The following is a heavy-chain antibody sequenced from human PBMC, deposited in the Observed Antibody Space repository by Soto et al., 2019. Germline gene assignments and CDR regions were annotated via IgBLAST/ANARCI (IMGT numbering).Heavy chain of an antibody. J-gene: IGHJ4*02. CDR2: MYSGAST. D-gene: IGHD5-18*01. Sequence: EVQLVESGGGLVQPGGSLRLACAASGFTVSSNYMTWVRQAPGKGLEWVSVMYSGASTYYADSVKGRITISRDDSKNTLYLQMNSLRAEDTAVYFCARGLTTPRGYTYGTLDYWGQGTLVNVSS. CDR3: ARGLTTPRGYTYGTLDY. CDR1: GFTVSSNY. V-gene: IGHV3-66*01.